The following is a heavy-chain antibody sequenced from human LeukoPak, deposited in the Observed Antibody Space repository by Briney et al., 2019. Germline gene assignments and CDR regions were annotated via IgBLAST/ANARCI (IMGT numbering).Heavy chain of an antibody. D-gene: IGHD2-15*01. J-gene: IGHJ4*02. V-gene: IGHV4-39*07. Sequence: SETLSLTCTVSGGSISSSSYYWGWIRQSPKKGLEWLGEINPGGSANYNPSLEGRVTMSVDTSKNQFSLKVHSVTPADTAVYYCAREHCSGGDCTTFDYWGQGNLVTVSS. CDR1: GGSISSSSYY. CDR2: INPGGSA. CDR3: AREHCSGGDCTTFDY.